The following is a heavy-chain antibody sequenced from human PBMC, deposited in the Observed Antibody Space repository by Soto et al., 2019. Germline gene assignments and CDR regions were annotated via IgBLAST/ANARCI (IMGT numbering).Heavy chain of an antibody. CDR2: IYYSGST. V-gene: IGHV4-59*01. Sequence: SETLSLTCVVSGGSLSSYYWSWIRQPPGKGLEWIGYIYYSGSTNYNPSLKSRVTISVDTSKNQFSLKLSSVTAADTAVYYCARPYDRICNDAFDVWGQGTVVTVSS. D-gene: IGHD3-16*01. J-gene: IGHJ3*01. CDR1: GGSLSSYY. CDR3: ARPYDRICNDAFDV.